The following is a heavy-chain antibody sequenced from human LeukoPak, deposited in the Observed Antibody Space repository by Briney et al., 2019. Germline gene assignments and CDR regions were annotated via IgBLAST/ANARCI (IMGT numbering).Heavy chain of an antibody. Sequence: GGSLRLSCAAPGLTFSNYAMTWVRQAPGKGLEWVSSITGNGGSAVYTDSVKGRFTTSRDNSKNTLYLQMNSLRAEDTALYYGTRDPNGDYIGAFDPWGQGTLVTVSS. J-gene: IGHJ5*02. CDR3: TRDPNGDYIGAFDP. V-gene: IGHV3-23*01. D-gene: IGHD4-17*01. CDR2: ITGNGGSA. CDR1: GLTFSNYA.